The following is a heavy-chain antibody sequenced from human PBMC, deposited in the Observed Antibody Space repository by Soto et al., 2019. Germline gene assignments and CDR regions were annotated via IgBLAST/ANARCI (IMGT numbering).Heavy chain of an antibody. CDR1: GGTISGYY. CDR3: ARGWGEAFDS. Sequence: SSETLSLTWTVSGGTISGYYWSWIRQPPGKGLEWIGYISYSGSTNYNPSLKSRLTISLDTSKNQFSLKLSSVTAADTAVYYCARGWGEAFDSWGQGTLVTVSS. CDR2: ISYSGST. V-gene: IGHV4-59*01. J-gene: IGHJ4*02. D-gene: IGHD3-16*01.